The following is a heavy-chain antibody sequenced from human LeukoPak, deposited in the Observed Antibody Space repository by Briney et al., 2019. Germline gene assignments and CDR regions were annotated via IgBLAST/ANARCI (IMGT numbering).Heavy chain of an antibody. CDR3: ARDLYYDFWSGQDWFDP. CDR2: TIPIFGTA. Sequence: SVKVSFKASGGTFSIYANSWVRQAPGQGLELMGGTIPIFGTANYAQKFQGRVPFTTDESTSTAYMELSSLRSEDTAVYYCARDLYYDFWSGQDWFDPWGQGTLVTVSS. J-gene: IGHJ5*02. V-gene: IGHV1-69*05. D-gene: IGHD3-3*01. CDR1: GGTFSIYA.